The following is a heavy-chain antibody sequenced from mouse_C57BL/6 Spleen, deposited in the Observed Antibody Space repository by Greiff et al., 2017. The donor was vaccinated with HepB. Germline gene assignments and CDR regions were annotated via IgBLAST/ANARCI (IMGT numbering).Heavy chain of an antibody. CDR3: ARDDGKGYFDY. CDR2: ISDGGSYT. J-gene: IGHJ2*01. D-gene: IGHD2-1*01. V-gene: IGHV5-4*01. Sequence: EVQGVESGGGLVKPGGSLKLSCAASGFTFSSYAMSWVRQTPEKRLEWVATISDGGSYTYYPDNVKGRFTISRDNAKNNLYLQMSHLKSEDTAMYYCARDDGKGYFDYWGQGTTLTVSS. CDR1: GFTFSSYA.